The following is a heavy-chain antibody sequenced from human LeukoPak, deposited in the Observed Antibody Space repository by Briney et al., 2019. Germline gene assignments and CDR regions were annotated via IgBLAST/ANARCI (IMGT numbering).Heavy chain of an antibody. CDR3: VSFYETY. D-gene: IGHD2-2*01. CDR1: GFTFSSYW. J-gene: IGHJ4*02. V-gene: IGHV3-74*01. CDR2: INSDGSWT. Sequence: QPGGSLRLSCAASGFTFSSYWMNWVRQAPGKGLLWVSHINSDGSWTTYADSVKGRFTISKDNAKNTVYLQMNNLRAEDTAVYYCVSFYETYWGRGTLVTVSS.